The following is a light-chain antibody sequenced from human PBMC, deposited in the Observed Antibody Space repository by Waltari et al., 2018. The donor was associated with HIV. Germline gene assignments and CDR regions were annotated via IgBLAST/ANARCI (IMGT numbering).Light chain of an antibody. V-gene: IGLV3-1*01. J-gene: IGLJ1*01. Sequence: SYEVSQPPSVSVSPGHTASISCSGVKLADNYVSWYQQKPGQSPVLVIFQHNKRPSGIPERFSGSKSGNTATLTIRGTQTMDDADYFCQTWDTSTASYVFGTGTMVTVL. CDR3: QTWDTSTASYV. CDR1: KLADNY. CDR2: QHN.